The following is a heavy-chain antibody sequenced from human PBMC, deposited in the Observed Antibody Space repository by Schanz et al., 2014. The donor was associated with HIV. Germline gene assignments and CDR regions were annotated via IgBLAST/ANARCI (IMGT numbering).Heavy chain of an antibody. Sequence: VQLVQSGGGLVQSGTSLRLSCKASGFTFSSYWMFWVRQAPGKGLEWVAVISYDGSNKYYADSVKGRFTISRDNAKNLLYLQMNSLRAEDTAVYYCARGGLQWHPEWFDYWGQGTLVTVSS. CDR1: GFTFSSYW. V-gene: IGHV3-30*03. CDR2: ISYDGSNK. D-gene: IGHD4-4*01. CDR3: ARGGLQWHPEWFDY. J-gene: IGHJ4*02.